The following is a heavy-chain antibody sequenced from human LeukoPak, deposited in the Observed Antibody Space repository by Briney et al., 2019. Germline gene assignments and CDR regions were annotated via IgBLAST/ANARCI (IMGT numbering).Heavy chain of an antibody. CDR2: INSDGSST. D-gene: IGHD5-18*01. CDR3: ARGAYESLDTAMDPYYYYYGMDV. V-gene: IGHV3-74*01. J-gene: IGHJ6*02. CDR1: GFAFSSYW. Sequence: QPGRSLRLSCAASGFAFSSYWMHWVRQAPGKGLVWVSRINSDGSSTSYADSVKGRFTISRDNAKNTLYLQMNSLRAEDTAVYYCARGAYESLDTAMDPYYYYYGMDVWGQGTTVTVSS.